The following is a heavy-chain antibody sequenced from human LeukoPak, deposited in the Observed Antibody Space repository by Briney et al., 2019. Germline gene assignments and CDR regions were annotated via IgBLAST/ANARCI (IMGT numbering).Heavy chain of an antibody. D-gene: IGHD1-26*01. CDR2: ISSSGDNT. Sequence: PGGSLRLSCAASGFTFSSYEMNWVRQAPRKGLEWISDISSSGDNTDYADAVKGRFTISRDNAKNSLYLQMNSLRVEDTAVYYCARFPTGSYRGFDTGGQGTLVTVSS. V-gene: IGHV3-48*03. CDR3: ARFPTGSYRGFDT. J-gene: IGHJ5*02. CDR1: GFTFSSYE.